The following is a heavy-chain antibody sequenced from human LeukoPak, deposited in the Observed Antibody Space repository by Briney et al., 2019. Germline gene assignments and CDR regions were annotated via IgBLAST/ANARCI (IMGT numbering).Heavy chain of an antibody. CDR3: AKKLGDGGNFYYYYYMDV. CDR2: IFPSGGEI. Sequence: GGSLRLSCAASGFTFSTFAMIWVRQPPGKGLEWVSSIFPSGGEIHYADSVKGRFAISRDNSRNTLYLQMNSLRAEDTAVYYCAKKLGDGGNFYYYYYMDVWGEGTTVAISS. V-gene: IGHV3-23*01. J-gene: IGHJ6*03. D-gene: IGHD4-23*01. CDR1: GFTFSTFA.